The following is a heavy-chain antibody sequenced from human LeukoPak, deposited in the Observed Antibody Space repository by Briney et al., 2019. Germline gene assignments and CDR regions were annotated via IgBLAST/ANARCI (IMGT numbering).Heavy chain of an antibody. Sequence: SETLSLTCAVYGGSFSGYYWSWIRQPPGKGLEWIGEINHSGSTNYNPSLKSRVTISVDTSKNQFSLKLSSVTAADTAVYYCARDGPVSMDHYMDVWGKGTTVTVSS. D-gene: IGHD1-14*01. J-gene: IGHJ6*03. CDR1: GGSFSGYY. CDR3: ARDGPVSMDHYMDV. V-gene: IGHV4-34*01. CDR2: INHSGST.